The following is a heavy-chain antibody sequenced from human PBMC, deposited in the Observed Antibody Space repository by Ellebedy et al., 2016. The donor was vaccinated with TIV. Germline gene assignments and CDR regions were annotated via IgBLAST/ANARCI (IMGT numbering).Heavy chain of an antibody. V-gene: IGHV3-7*01. CDR1: GFPFSSYL. D-gene: IGHD3-16*01. CDR3: ARGGNMDV. CDR2: INADGSGR. J-gene: IGHJ6*02. Sequence: GESLKISCIASGFPFSSYLMTWVRQAPGKGLEWVAIINADGSGRYYVDSVKGRFTISRDNAKNSLFLQINSLRAEDTAVYFCARGGNMDVWGQGTTVTVSS.